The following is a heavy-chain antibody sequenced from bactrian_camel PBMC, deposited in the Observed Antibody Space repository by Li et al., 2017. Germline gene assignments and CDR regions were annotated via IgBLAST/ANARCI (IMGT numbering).Heavy chain of an antibody. CDR2: IRPGGTMT. Sequence: VQLVESGGGSVEVGGSLRLSCAGSGIILSSAFCVGWFRQAPGKEREGVASIRPGGTMTSYADSVKGRFTISQEYAKNTMYLRMNSLKPGDTAMYYCAARGPYCYTKLSVRDFTYWGQGTQVTVS. J-gene: IGHJ6*01. CDR1: GIILSSAFC. CDR3: AARGPYCYTKLSVRDFTY. V-gene: IGHV3S42*01. D-gene: IGHD2*01.